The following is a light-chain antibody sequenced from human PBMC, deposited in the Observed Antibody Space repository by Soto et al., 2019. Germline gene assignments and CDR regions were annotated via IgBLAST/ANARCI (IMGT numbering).Light chain of an antibody. J-gene: IGLJ1*01. CDR2: EVS. CDR3: NSYTSSSTRV. V-gene: IGLV2-14*01. CDR1: SSDVGGYNY. Sequence: QSALTQPASVSGSPGQSITISCTGTSSDVGGYNYVSWYQQHPGKAPKVMIYEVSHRPSGVSNRFSGSKSGNTASLTISGLQAEDEADYYCNSYTSSSTRVFGTGTKVTVL.